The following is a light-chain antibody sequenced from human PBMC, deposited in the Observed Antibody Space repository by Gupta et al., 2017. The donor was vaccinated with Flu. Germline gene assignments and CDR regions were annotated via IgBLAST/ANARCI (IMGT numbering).Light chain of an antibody. J-gene: IGKJ1*01. V-gene: IGKV1-5*03. CDR3: QQYNSNPGT. CDR1: QSISSW. Sequence: DIQMTQSPSTLSASVGDRVTITCRASQSISSWLAWYQQKPGKAPKLLIYKASSLESGVPSRFSGSGSGTEFTLTISSLQPDDFATYYCQQYNSNPGTFGQGTXVEIK. CDR2: KAS.